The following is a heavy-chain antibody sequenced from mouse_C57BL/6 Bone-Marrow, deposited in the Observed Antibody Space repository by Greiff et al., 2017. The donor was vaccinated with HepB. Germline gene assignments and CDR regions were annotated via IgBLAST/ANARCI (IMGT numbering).Heavy chain of an antibody. CDR3: FYYDYDGFAY. CDR1: GYTFTDYN. J-gene: IGHJ3*01. D-gene: IGHD2-4*01. V-gene: IGHV1-18*01. CDR2: INPNNGGT. Sequence: EVKLQQSGPELVKPGASVKIPCKASGYTFTDYNMDWVKQSHGKSLEWIGDINPNNGGTIYNQKFKGKATLTVDKSSSTAYMELRSLTSEDTAVYYCFYYDYDGFAYWGQGTLVTVSA.